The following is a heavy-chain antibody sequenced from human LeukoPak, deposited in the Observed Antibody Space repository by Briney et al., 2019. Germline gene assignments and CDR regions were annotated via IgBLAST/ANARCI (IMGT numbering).Heavy chain of an antibody. CDR3: ARDLRCSSTSCYAGDVYWFDP. CDR1: GYTFTSFG. Sequence: ASVKVSCKASGYTFTSFGISWVRQAPGQGLEWMGWISAYNGKANSAPKLQGRVTMTRDTSTSTVYMELSSLRSEDTAVYYCARDLRCSSTSCYAGDVYWFDPWGQGTLVTVSS. CDR2: ISAYNGKA. D-gene: IGHD2-2*01. V-gene: IGHV1-18*01. J-gene: IGHJ5*02.